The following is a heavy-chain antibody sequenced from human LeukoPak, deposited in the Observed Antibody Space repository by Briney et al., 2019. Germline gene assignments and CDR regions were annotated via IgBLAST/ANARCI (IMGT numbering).Heavy chain of an antibody. Sequence: SETLSLTCTVSGGSISSYCWSWIRQPAGKGLEWIGRIYTSGSTNYNPSLKSRVTMSVDTSKNQFSLKLSSVTAADTAVYYCARASVAYDSSGYYQYYFDYWGQGTLVTVSS. J-gene: IGHJ4*02. D-gene: IGHD3-22*01. CDR1: GGSISSYC. V-gene: IGHV4-4*07. CDR3: ARASVAYDSSGYYQYYFDY. CDR2: IYTSGST.